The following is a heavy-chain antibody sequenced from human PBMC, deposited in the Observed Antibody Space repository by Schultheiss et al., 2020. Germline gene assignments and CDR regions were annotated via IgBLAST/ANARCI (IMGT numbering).Heavy chain of an antibody. V-gene: IGHV3-30*04. CDR3: ARDHYFYSYGGIFDY. CDR1: GFTFSSYA. CDR2: ISYDGSNK. Sequence: GGSLRLSCAASGFTFSSYAMHWVRQAPGKGLEWVAVISYDGSNKYYADSVKGRFTISRDNSKNTLYLQVNSLRAEDTAVYYCARDHYFYSYGGIFDYWGQGTLV. J-gene: IGHJ4*02. D-gene: IGHD5-18*01.